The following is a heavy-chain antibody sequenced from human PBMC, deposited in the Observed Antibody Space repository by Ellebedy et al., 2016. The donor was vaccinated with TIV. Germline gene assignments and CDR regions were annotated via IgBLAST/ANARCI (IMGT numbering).Heavy chain of an antibody. J-gene: IGHJ2*01. D-gene: IGHD3/OR15-3a*01. CDR2: MSTTSTI. CDR3: AGDSPRTRWFFDL. V-gene: IGHV3-48*02. CDR1: GFTLSTYS. Sequence: GESLKISCAASGFTLSTYSMNWVRQAPGKGLEWVSYMSTTSTIYYADSVKGRFTISRDSGKNSLYLQMDSLRDEDTAVYHCAGDSPRTRWFFDLWGRGTLVTVSS.